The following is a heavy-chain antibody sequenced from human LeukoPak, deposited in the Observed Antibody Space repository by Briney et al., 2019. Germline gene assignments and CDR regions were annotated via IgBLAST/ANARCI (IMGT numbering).Heavy chain of an antibody. CDR1: GFTFSSSA. J-gene: IGHJ6*02. CDR3: ARPWNYYYYYVMDV. CDR2: ISASGGST. Sequence: GGSLRLSCAASGFTFSSSAMSWVRQVPGKGLEWVSGISASGGSTSYADSVRGRFTISRDNSKNTLYVQMNSLRDEDTAVYYCARPWNYYYYYVMDVWGQGTTVTVSS. V-gene: IGHV3-23*01. D-gene: IGHD1-1*01.